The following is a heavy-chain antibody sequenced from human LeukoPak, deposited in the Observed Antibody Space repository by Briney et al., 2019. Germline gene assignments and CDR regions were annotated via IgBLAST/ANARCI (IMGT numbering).Heavy chain of an antibody. D-gene: IGHD6-13*01. CDR1: GGTFSSYA. CDR3: VCAAAGTPYDAFDI. CDR2: IIPIFGTA. V-gene: IGHV1-69*01. J-gene: IGHJ3*02. Sequence: SVKVSCKASGGTFSSYAISWVRQAPGQGLEWMGGIIPIFGTANYAQKFQGRVTITADESTSTAYMELSSLRSEDTAVYYCVCAAAGTPYDAFDIWGQGTMVTVSS.